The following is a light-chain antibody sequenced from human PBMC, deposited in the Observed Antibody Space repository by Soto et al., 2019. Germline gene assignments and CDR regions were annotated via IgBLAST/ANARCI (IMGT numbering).Light chain of an antibody. CDR2: GTS. Sequence: EIVLTQSPGTLSLSPGERATLSCRASQSVRSSYLAWYQQKPGQAPRLLIYGTSSRATGIPARFSGSGSGTDFTLTISRLEPEDFAVYYCQQFGNSPWTFGQGTKVEIK. V-gene: IGKV3-20*01. CDR3: QQFGNSPWT. CDR1: QSVRSSY. J-gene: IGKJ1*01.